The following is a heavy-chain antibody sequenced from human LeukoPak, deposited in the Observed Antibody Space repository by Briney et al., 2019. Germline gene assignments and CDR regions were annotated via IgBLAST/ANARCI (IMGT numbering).Heavy chain of an antibody. CDR2: IYYSGST. CDR3: ARMRGDY. J-gene: IGHJ4*02. Sequence: SETLSLTCTVSGGSISSYYWSWIREPPGKGLEWIGYIYYSGSTNYNPSLKSRVTISVDTSKNQFSLKLSSVTAADTAVYYCARMRGDYWGQGTLVTVSS. V-gene: IGHV4-59*01. CDR1: GGSISSYY.